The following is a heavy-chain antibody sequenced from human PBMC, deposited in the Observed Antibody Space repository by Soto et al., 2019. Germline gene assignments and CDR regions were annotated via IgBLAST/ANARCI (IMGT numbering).Heavy chain of an antibody. CDR1: GFTFNTYG. CDR2: ISYDGSNK. J-gene: IGHJ4*02. V-gene: IGHV3-30*03. D-gene: IGHD3-22*01. CDR3: ARPNSYYYDSSGPFDY. Sequence: PGGSLRLSCAASGFTFNTYGMHWVRQAPGKGLEWVAVISYDGSNKYYADSVKGRFTISRDNSKNTLYLQMNSLRAEDTAVYYCARPNSYYYDSSGPFDYWGQGTLVTVSS.